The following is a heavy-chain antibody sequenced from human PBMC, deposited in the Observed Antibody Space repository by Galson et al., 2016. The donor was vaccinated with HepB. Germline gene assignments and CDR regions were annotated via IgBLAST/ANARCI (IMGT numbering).Heavy chain of an antibody. Sequence: SVKVSCKASGYSFTDSYLHWLRQAPGQGLEWLGWINPESGATKYAPKFEARVTISRDTSINTRYMELSSLRSDDTAVYYCARASHGDFECFDTWGQGTLVTVSS. CDR1: GYSFTDSY. CDR3: ARASHGDFECFDT. J-gene: IGHJ5*02. CDR2: INPESGAT. D-gene: IGHD4-17*01. V-gene: IGHV1-2*02.